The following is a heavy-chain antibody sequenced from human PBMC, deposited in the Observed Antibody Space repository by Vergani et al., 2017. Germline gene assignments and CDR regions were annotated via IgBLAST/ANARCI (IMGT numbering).Heavy chain of an antibody. J-gene: IGHJ4*02. CDR2: IKQDGSEK. D-gene: IGHD6-19*01. V-gene: IGHV3-7*03. CDR1: GFTFSSYW. Sequence: EVQLVESGGGLVQPGGSLRLSCAASGFTFSSYWMSWVRRAPGKGREWVANIKQDGSEKYYVDSVKGRFTISRDNAKNSLYLQMNSLRAEDTAVYYCARDQGLGYSSGWYEDYWGQGTLVTVSS. CDR3: ARDQGLGYSSGWYEDY.